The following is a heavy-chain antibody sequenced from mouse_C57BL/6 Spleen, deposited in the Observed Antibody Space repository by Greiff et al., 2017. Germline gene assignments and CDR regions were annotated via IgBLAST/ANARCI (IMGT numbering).Heavy chain of an antibody. CDR1: GFTFSSYP. D-gene: IGHD2-4*01. J-gene: IGHJ1*03. CDR2: ISGGGGNT. Sequence: DVKLVESGGGLVKPGGSLKLSCAASGFTFSSYPMSWVRQTPEKRLEWVATISGGGGNTYYPVSVKGRFTISRDNAKNTLYLQMRSLRSEDTALYYCARERLRYFDVWGTGTTVTVSS. CDR3: ARERLRYFDV. V-gene: IGHV5-9*01.